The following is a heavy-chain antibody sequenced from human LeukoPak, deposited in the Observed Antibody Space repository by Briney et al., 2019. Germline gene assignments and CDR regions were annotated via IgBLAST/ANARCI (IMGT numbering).Heavy chain of an antibody. CDR2: ISGSGGST. Sequence: QPGGSLRLSCAASGFTFSSYAMSWVRQAPGKGLEWVSAISGSGGSTYYADSVKGRFSISRDNAKKSLYLQMNSLRAEDTAVYYCARDHHRRLYDSQARDTFDIWGQGTMVTVSS. V-gene: IGHV3-23*01. D-gene: IGHD3-22*01. J-gene: IGHJ3*02. CDR1: GFTFSSYA. CDR3: ARDHHRRLYDSQARDTFDI.